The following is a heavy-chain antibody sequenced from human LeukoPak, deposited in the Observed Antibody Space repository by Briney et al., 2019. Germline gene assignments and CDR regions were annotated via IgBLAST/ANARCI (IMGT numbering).Heavy chain of an antibody. CDR3: AKDAARGSSTNAYYYYYMDV. V-gene: IGHV3-30*18. J-gene: IGHJ6*03. CDR1: GSTFSSYG. CDR2: ISYDGSNK. D-gene: IGHD2-2*01. Sequence: GGSLRLSCAASGSTFSSYGMHWVRQAPGKGLEWVAVISYDGSNKYYADSVKGRFTISRDNSKNTLYLQMNSLRAEDTAVYYCAKDAARGSSTNAYYYYYMDVWGKGTTVTVSS.